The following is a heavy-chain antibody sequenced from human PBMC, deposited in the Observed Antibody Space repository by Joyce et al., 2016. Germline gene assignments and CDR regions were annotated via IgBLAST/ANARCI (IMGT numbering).Heavy chain of an antibody. CDR2: TYYRSKWYM. CDR1: GDSVSGNTVL. D-gene: IGHD1-26*01. V-gene: IGHV6-1*01. J-gene: IGHJ4*02. Sequence: QVQLQQSGPGLVMPSQTLSLTGGISGDSVSGNTVLWNWIRQSPSRGLEFRGRTYYRSKWYMDYAISVKGRIAINPDTSNNQVSLRLNSVTPEDTAVYYCARLGPGGSFFDYWGQGSLVTVSS. CDR3: ARLGPGGSFFDY.